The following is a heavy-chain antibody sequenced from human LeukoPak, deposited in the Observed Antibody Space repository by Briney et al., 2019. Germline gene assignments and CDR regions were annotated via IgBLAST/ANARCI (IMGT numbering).Heavy chain of an antibody. Sequence: GGSLRLSCAASGFTFSRYAMTWVRQAPWKGLEWVSVISGSDSRTDYADSVKGRLTISRDNSKNTLYLQMDSLRAEDTAVYYCAKDRGDYHDSGGFDYWGQGTLVTVSS. D-gene: IGHD3-22*01. CDR3: AKDRGDYHDSGGFDY. V-gene: IGHV3-23*01. CDR2: ISGSDSRT. J-gene: IGHJ4*02. CDR1: GFTFSRYA.